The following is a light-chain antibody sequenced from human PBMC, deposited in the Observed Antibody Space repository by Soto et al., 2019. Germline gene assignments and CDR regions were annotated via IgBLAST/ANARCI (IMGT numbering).Light chain of an antibody. CDR1: QSAGNF. CDR3: QQYGSSPLG. V-gene: IGKV3-20*01. J-gene: IGKJ4*01. Sequence: EIVMTQSAATLSVSPGETASLSCRASQSAGNFLAWYKQKPGQAPRLLSFGASKRATGIPDRFSGGGSGTDFTLTIIRLEPEDFAVYYCQQYGSSPLGFGGGTKVDIK. CDR2: GAS.